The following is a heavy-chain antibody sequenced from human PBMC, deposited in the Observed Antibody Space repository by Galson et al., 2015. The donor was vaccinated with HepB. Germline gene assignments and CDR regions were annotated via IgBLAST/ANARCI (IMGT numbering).Heavy chain of an antibody. CDR2: INSDGSST. D-gene: IGHD6-19*01. Sequence: LRLSCAASGFTFSSYWMHWVRQAPGKGLVWVSRINSDGSSTSYADSVKGRFTISRDNAKNTLYLQMNSLRAEDTAVYYCARGLYSSGWYRVDAFDIWGQGTMVTVSS. J-gene: IGHJ3*02. CDR1: GFTFSSYW. CDR3: ARGLYSSGWYRVDAFDI. V-gene: IGHV3-74*01.